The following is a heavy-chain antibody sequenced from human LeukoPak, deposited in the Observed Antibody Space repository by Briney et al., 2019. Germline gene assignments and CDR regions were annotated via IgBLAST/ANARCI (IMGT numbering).Heavy chain of an antibody. V-gene: IGHV1-69*06. CDR1: GGTFSSYA. D-gene: IGHD3-3*01. J-gene: IGHJ4*02. CDR3: ATRLRFLDPYYFDY. CDR2: IIPIFGTA. Sequence: WASVKVSCKASGGTFSSYAISWVRQAPGQGLEWMGGIIPIFGTANYAQKFQGRVTMTEDTSTDTAYMELSSLRSEDTAVYYCATRLRFLDPYYFDYWGQGTLVTVSS.